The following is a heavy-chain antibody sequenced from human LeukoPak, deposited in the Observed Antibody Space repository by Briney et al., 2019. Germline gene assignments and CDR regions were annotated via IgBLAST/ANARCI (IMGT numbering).Heavy chain of an antibody. CDR2: INHSGST. J-gene: IGHJ4*02. CDR3: ARDPRAAAGTRE. Sequence: SETLSLTCAVYGGSFSGYFWSWLRQPPGKGLEWIGEINHSGSTYYNPSLKSRVTISVDTSKNQFSLKLSSVTAADTAVYYCARDPRAAAGTREWGQGTLVTVSS. V-gene: IGHV4-34*01. CDR1: GGSFSGYF. D-gene: IGHD6-13*01.